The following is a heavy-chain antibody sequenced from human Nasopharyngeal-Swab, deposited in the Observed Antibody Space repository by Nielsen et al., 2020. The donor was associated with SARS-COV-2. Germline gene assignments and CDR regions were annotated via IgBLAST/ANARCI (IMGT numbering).Heavy chain of an antibody. CDR3: AKGRTPRGWSLEY. V-gene: IGHV3-30*18. D-gene: IGHD1-14*01. CDR1: GFTFSSYG. J-gene: IGHJ4*02. Sequence: GGSLRLSCAASGFTFSSYGMHWVRQAPGKGLEWVAVISYDGSNKYYADSVKGRFTISRDNSKNTLYLQMNSLRAEDTAVYYCAKGRTPRGWSLEYWGQGTLVTVSS. CDR2: ISYDGSNK.